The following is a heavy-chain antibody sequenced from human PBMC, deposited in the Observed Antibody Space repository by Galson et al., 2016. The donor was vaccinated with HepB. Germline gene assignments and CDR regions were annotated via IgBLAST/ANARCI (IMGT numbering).Heavy chain of an antibody. CDR3: ARLIAHNLKGFDH. D-gene: IGHD5-24*01. CDR1: GYTFTANY. J-gene: IGHJ4*02. Sequence: SVKVSCKASGYTFTANYIHWVRQAPGQGLEWMWWTNPNTGTTKFPQKFQGRVTMTRDSSISTAYMELTSLRSDDTAVYYCARLIAHNLKGFDHWGQGTLVTVSS. CDR2: TNPNTGTT. V-gene: IGHV1-2*02.